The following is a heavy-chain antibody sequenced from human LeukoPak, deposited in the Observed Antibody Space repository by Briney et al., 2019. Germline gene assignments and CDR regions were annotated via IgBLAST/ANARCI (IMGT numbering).Heavy chain of an antibody. D-gene: IGHD3-10*01. Sequence: SETLSLTCAVYGGSFSGYYWSWIRQPPGKGLEWIGEINHSGSTNYNPSLKSRVTISVDTSKNQFSLKLSSVTAADTAVYYCARRKGLTSGWFDPWGQGTLVTVSS. V-gene: IGHV4-34*01. J-gene: IGHJ5*02. CDR3: ARRKGLTSGWFDP. CDR2: INHSGST. CDR1: GGSFSGYY.